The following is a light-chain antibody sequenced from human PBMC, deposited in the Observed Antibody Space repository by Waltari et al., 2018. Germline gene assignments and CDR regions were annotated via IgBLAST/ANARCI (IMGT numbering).Light chain of an antibody. CDR1: QSVNTD. CDR2: GAS. V-gene: IGKV3-20*01. Sequence: EIVLTQSPGTLSLSPGEGDTLSSRASQSVNTDLAWYQQRPGQAPRLLIYGASSRATGIPDRFSGSGSGTDFTLNISRLDPEDFAVYFCQQYGSSPRTFGQGTKVEVK. CDR3: QQYGSSPRT. J-gene: IGKJ1*01.